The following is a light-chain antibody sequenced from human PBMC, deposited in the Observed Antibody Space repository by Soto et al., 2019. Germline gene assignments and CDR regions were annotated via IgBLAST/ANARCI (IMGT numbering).Light chain of an antibody. CDR2: WAS. V-gene: IGKV4-1*01. CDR1: QSVLYSSNNKNY. CDR3: QQYYDTPYT. Sequence: DIVMTQSPDSLAVSLGERATINCKSSQSVLYSSNNKNYFAWYQQKPGQPPKLLIYWASTRESGVPDRFSGGGSGTDFTLTISSLQAEDVAVYYCQQYYDTPYTFGQGTKLEIK. J-gene: IGKJ2*01.